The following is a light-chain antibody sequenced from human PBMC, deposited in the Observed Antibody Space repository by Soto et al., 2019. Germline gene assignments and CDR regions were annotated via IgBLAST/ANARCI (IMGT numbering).Light chain of an antibody. Sequence: QSVLTQPASVSGSPGQSITISCTGTSSDVGGYNYVSWYQQHPGKAPKLMIYEVSNRPSGVSNRFSGSKSGSTASLTISGLQPEGEADYYCSSFTSSSTLYVFGTGTKVTVL. J-gene: IGLJ1*01. V-gene: IGLV2-14*01. CDR3: SSFTSSSTLYV. CDR2: EVS. CDR1: SSDVGGYNY.